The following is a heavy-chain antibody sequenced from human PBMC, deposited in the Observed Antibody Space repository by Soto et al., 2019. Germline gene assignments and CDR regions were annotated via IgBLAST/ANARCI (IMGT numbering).Heavy chain of an antibody. Sequence: QVQLVESGGGVVQPGMSLRLSCAASGFIFNEYGMHWVRQAPGXXXXXXXXXWYDGSNKYYADSVKGXXXXSXDXSKXXXXXXXXXXXXXXXXXXXXXXXXXXXXXXXXXXXSYDLWGQGTLVTVSS. CDR3: XXXXXXXXXXXXXXXSYDL. CDR1: GFIFNEYG. V-gene: IGHV3-33*03. J-gene: IGHJ4*02. D-gene: IGHD5-12*01. CDR2: XWYDGSNK.